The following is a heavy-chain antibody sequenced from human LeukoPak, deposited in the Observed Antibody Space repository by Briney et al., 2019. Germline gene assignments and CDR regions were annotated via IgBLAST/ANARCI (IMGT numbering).Heavy chain of an antibody. V-gene: IGHV4-34*01. CDR1: GGSFSGYY. D-gene: IGHD5-18*01. J-gene: IGHJ4*02. Sequence: PSETLSLTCAVYGGSFSGYYWSWVRQPPGKGLEWIGEINHSGSTNYNPSLKSRVTISVDTSKNQFSLKLSSVTAADTAVYYCARVRGYSYGTFDYWGQGTLVTVSS. CDR2: INHSGST. CDR3: ARVRGYSYGTFDY.